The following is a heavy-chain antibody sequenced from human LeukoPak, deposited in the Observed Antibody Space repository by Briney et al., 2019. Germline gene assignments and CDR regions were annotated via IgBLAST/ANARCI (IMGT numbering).Heavy chain of an antibody. CDR2: ISGSDGST. D-gene: IGHD2-15*01. CDR1: GFTFSNYA. Sequence: GGSLRLSCTASGFTFSNYAMSWVRQAPGKGLEWVSTISGSDGSTYYADSVKGRFTISRDNSKNTLYLQMNSLRVEDTAIYYCAKGRGYCTGGSCYSDYWGQGSLVTVSS. J-gene: IGHJ4*02. CDR3: AKGRGYCTGGSCYSDY. V-gene: IGHV3-23*01.